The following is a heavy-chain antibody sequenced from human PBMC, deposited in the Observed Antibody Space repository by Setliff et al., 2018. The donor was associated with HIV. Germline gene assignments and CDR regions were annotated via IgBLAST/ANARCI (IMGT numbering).Heavy chain of an antibody. Sequence: ASVKVSCKATEYMILAYKMNWVRQAPRQGLEWIGRISPNNGVAEYAPRFQGRVIMTLDTSISTAYLEIPRLTSDDAAVYYCARPRVFDSFDVWGQGTMVTVSS. CDR2: ISPNNGVA. CDR1: EYMILAYK. CDR3: ARPRVFDSFDV. J-gene: IGHJ3*01. V-gene: IGHV1-2*06.